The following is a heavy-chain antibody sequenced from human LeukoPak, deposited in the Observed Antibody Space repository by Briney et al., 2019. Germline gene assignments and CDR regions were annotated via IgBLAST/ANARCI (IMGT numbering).Heavy chain of an antibody. J-gene: IGHJ5*02. V-gene: IGHV1-18*04. CDR3: ARDHYADYFRWFDP. D-gene: IGHD4-17*01. CDR2: ISPYNGYT. CDR1: GYSFTSDG. Sequence: VASVKVSCKASGYSFTSDGITWVRQAPGQGLEWMGWISPYNGYTKYAENLQGRVTMTADTSTSTAFLELRYLRFDDTAVYYCARDHYADYFRWFDPWGQGTLVTVSS.